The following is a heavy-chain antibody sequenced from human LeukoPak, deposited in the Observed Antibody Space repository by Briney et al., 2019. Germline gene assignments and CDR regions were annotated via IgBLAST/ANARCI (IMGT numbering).Heavy chain of an antibody. Sequence: PSETLPLTCAVYGGSFSGYYWSWIRQPPGKGLEWIGEINHSGSTNYNPSLKSRVTISVDTSKNQFSLKLSSVTAADTAVYYCARYPRGSGAFDIWGQGTMVTVSS. J-gene: IGHJ3*02. CDR1: GGSFSGYY. V-gene: IGHV4-34*01. CDR3: ARYPRGSGAFDI. CDR2: INHSGST. D-gene: IGHD3-10*01.